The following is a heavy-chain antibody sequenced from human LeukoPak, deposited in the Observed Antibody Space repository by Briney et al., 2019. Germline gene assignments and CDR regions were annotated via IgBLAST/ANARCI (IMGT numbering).Heavy chain of an antibody. CDR3: ARDRTSYYGSGSYLQLYYYYYGMDV. CDR2: ISDYNGNT. J-gene: IGHJ6*02. V-gene: IGHV1-18*01. CDR1: GYTFTSYG. Sequence: GASVKVSCKASGYTFTSYGISWVRQAPGQGLEWMGWISDYNGNTNYAQKLQGRVTMTTDTSTSTAYMELRSLRSDDTAVYYCARDRTSYYGSGSYLQLYYYYYGMDVWGQGTTVTVSS. D-gene: IGHD3-10*01.